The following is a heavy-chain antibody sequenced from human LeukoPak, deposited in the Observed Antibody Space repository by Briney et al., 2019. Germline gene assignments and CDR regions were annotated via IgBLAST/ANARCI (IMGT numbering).Heavy chain of an antibody. CDR2: IRYDGSNK. D-gene: IGHD2-2*01. CDR1: GFTFSSYG. V-gene: IGHV3-30*02. CDR3: AKQGSCHDCRSTSYPSSTSYYGVDV. Sequence: GGSLRLSCAASGFTFSSYGIHWVRQAPGEGLEWVAFIRYDGSNKYYADSVKGRFTISRDNSKNTLYLQMNSLRAEDTAVYYCAKQGSCHDCRSTSYPSSTSYYGVDVWGQGTTVTVSS. J-gene: IGHJ6*02.